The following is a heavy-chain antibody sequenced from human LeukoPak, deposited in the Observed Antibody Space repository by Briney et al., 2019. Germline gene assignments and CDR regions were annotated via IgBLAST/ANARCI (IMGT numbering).Heavy chain of an antibody. CDR3: AKDRAGNSWNFDY. D-gene: IGHD6-13*01. J-gene: IGHJ4*02. Sequence: GGSLRLSCAASGFSFSDYGMHWVRQAPGKGLEWVSFIRKNGINTNYVDSVKGRFTISRDTSNKMVYLQMNSLRTEDMAVYYCAKDRAGNSWNFDYWGQGILVAVSS. CDR1: GFSFSDYG. CDR2: IRKNGINT. V-gene: IGHV3-30*02.